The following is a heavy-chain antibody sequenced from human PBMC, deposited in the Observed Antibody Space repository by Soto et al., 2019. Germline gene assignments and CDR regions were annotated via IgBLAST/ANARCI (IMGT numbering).Heavy chain of an antibody. D-gene: IGHD5-18*01. V-gene: IGHV3-30-3*01. CDR1: GFTFSSYA. CDR2: ISYDGSNK. Sequence: QVQVVESGGGVVQPGRSLRLSCAASGFTFSSYAMHWVRQAPGKGLEWVAVISYDGSNKYYADSVKGRFTISRDNSKNTLYLQMNCLRAEDTAVYYCARDRPGYSYGHFDYWGQGTLVTVSS. CDR3: ARDRPGYSYGHFDY. J-gene: IGHJ4*02.